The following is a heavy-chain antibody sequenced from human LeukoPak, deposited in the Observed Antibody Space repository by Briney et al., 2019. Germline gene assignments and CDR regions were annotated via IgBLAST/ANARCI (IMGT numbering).Heavy chain of an antibody. CDR3: ARDESSSWSNWFDP. D-gene: IGHD6-13*01. CDR1: GGSFSGYY. V-gene: IGHV4-34*01. CDR2: INHDGTT. J-gene: IGHJ5*02. Sequence: SETLSLTCAVYGGSFSGYYWSWIRQPPGKGLEWIGEINHDGTTYYNPSLKSRVTISVDTSKNQFSLKLSSVTAADTAVYYCARDESSSWSNWFDPWGQGTLVTVSS.